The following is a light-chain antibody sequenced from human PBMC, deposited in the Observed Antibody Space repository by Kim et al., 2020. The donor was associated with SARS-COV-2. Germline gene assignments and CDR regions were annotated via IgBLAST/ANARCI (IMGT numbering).Light chain of an antibody. V-gene: IGLV2-14*01. CDR1: SSDVGGYKY. J-gene: IGLJ2*01. CDR2: DVT. CDR3: SSYTSSRTLV. Sequence: QSALTQPASVSGSPGQSITISCTGTSSDVGGYKYVSWYQQHPGKAPTLIIYDVTKRPLGVSNRFSGPKSGNTASLTISGLRADDEADYYCSSYTSSRTLVFGGGTKLTVL.